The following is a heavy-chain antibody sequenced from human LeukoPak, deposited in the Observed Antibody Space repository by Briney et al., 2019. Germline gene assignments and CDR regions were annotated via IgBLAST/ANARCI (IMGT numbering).Heavy chain of an antibody. CDR1: GYTFTSYY. Sequence: GASVKVSCKASGYTFTSYYMHWVRQAPGQGLEWMGIINPSGGSTSYAQKFQGRVTMTRDTSTSTVYMELSSLRSEDTAVYYCARDRDVLLWFGELGGYGMDVWGQGTTVTVSS. D-gene: IGHD3-10*01. J-gene: IGHJ6*02. V-gene: IGHV1-46*01. CDR2: INPSGGST. CDR3: ARDRDVLLWFGELGGYGMDV.